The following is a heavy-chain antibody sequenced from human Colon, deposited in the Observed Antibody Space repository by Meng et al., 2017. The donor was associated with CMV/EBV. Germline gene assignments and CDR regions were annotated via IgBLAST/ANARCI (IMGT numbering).Heavy chain of an antibody. CDR2: ISASSATK. CDR1: QFNFTTYS. CDR3: ARDQGWFDP. J-gene: IGHJ5*02. Sequence: GGSLRLSCGASQFNFTTYSMNWVRQAPGKGLEWISYISASSATKKYADSVKGRFTISRDNAKNTLYLQMNSLRAEDTAVYYCARDQGWFDPWGQGTLVTVSS. V-gene: IGHV3-48*04.